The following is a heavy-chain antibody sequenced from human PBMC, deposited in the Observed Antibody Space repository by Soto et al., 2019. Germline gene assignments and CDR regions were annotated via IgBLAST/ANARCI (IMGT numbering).Heavy chain of an antibody. V-gene: IGHV4-59*01. CDR1: GASSSSYY. J-gene: IGHJ5*02. D-gene: IGHD2-8*01. CDR3: ARSFCRDAVRCNWFDP. CDR2: MNDFGRT. Sequence: QVQLQESGPGLVKSSETLSLTCTVSGASSSSYYWSWIRQPPGKGLEWIGYMNDFGRTIYNPSLKSRVTISLDTSKNQFSLKLTSVIAADTAVYCCARSFCRDAVRCNWFDPWGQGTLVTVSS.